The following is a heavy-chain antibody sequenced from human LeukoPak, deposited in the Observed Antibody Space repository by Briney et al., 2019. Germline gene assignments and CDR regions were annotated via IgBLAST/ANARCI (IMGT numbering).Heavy chain of an antibody. CDR1: GFTFDDYA. CDR3: AKGLAA. V-gene: IGHV3-9*01. D-gene: IGHD6-13*01. J-gene: IGHJ5*02. Sequence: GGSLRLSCAASGFTFDDYAMHWVRQAPGKGLEWVSGISWNSGSIGYADSVKGRFTISRDNSKNTLYLQMNSLRAEDTAVYYCAKGLAAWGQGTLVTVSS. CDR2: ISWNSGSI.